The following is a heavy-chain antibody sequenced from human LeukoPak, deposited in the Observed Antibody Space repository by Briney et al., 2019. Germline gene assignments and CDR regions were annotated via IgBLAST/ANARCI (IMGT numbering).Heavy chain of an antibody. CDR1: GGSISSGDYY. V-gene: IGHV4-30-4*01. D-gene: IGHD3-10*01. J-gene: IGHJ4*02. Sequence: SETLSLTCSVSGGSISSGDYYWSWFRQPPGKDLEWIGEIYHSGSTNYNPSLKSRVTISVDKSKNQFSLKLSSVTAADTAVYYCARSPMVRGVILSIDYWGQGTLVTVSS. CDR3: ARSPMVRGVILSIDY. CDR2: IYHSGST.